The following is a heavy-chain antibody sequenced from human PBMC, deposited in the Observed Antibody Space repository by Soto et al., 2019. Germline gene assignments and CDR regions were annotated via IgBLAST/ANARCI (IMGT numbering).Heavy chain of an antibody. CDR2: IYYSGST. V-gene: IGHV4-39*01. CDR1: GGSISSSSYY. D-gene: IGHD3-10*01. J-gene: IGHJ3*02. Sequence: PSETLSLTCTVSGGSISSSSYYWGWIRQPPGKGLEWIGSIYYSGSTYYNPSLKSRVTISVDTSKNHFSLKLSSVTAADTAVYYCASPYYYGSGSLSSHAFDIWGQGTMVTVSS. CDR3: ASPYYYGSGSLSSHAFDI.